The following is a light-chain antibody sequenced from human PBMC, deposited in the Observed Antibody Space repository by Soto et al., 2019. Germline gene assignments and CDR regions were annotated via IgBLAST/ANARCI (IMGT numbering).Light chain of an antibody. CDR2: AAS. V-gene: IGKV1-9*01. J-gene: IGKJ3*01. Sequence: DLQLTQSPSFLSASVGDRVTITCRASQGIDSYLAWYQQQLGKAPRLLIYAASTLQSGVPSRFSGSGSGTEFTLTISSLQPEDFATYYCQQVNDYPRTFGPGTKVDNK. CDR3: QQVNDYPRT. CDR1: QGIDSY.